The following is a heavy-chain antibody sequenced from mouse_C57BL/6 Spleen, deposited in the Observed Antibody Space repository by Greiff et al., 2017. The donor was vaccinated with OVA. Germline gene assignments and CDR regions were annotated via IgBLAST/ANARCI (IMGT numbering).Heavy chain of an antibody. CDR2: ISDGGSYT. CDR1: GFTFSSYA. D-gene: IGHD1-1*02. V-gene: IGHV5-4*01. CDR3: AREVGDYHAMDY. J-gene: IGHJ4*01. Sequence: EVKLMESGGGLVKPGGSLKLSCAASGFTFSSYAMSWVRQTPEKRLEWVATISDGGSYTYYPDNVKGRFTISRDNAKTNLYLQMSHLKSQNTAMYYCAREVGDYHAMDYWGQGTSVTVSS.